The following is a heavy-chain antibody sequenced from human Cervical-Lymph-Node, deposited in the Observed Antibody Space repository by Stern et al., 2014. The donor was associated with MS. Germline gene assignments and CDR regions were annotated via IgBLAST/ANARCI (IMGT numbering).Heavy chain of an antibody. CDR2: TSNKSTHA. CDR1: GCTFPHYS. Sequence: EPWVQSLGRPVKTAEALRLSCGASGCTFPHYSIKRVRQASEQGLEWSSTTSNKSTHASYADSVEDRFTISRDRAKDSVSLHMVSLRAEDTAVYYCARARVGDYARSPHLDSWAQGTLVTVTS. V-gene: IGHV3-21*01. CDR3: ARARVGDYARSPHLDS. J-gene: IGHJ4*02. D-gene: IGHD4-17*01.